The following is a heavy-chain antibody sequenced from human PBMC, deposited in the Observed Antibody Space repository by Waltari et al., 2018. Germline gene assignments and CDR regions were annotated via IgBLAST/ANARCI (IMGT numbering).Heavy chain of an antibody. CDR3: ARGRVSSYYYYYMDV. Sequence: EVQLVQSGAEVKKPGESLKISCKGSGYSFTSYWIGWVRQMPGKGLEWMGIIYPGDSDTRYSPSFQGQVTISADKSTSTAYMELSSLRSEDTAVYYCARGRVSSYYYYYMDVWGKGTTVTVSS. D-gene: IGHD6-6*01. CDR1: GYSFTSYW. J-gene: IGHJ6*03. CDR2: IYPGDSDT. V-gene: IGHV5-51*03.